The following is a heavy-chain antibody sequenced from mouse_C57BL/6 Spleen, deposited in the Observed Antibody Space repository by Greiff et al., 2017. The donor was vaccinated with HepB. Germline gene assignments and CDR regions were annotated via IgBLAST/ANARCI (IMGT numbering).Heavy chain of an antibody. D-gene: IGHD2-4*01. CDR2: ISSGGDYT. V-gene: IGHV5-9-1*02. CDR1: GFTFSSYA. J-gene: IGHJ2*01. Sequence: EVQGVESGEGLVKPGGSLKLSCAASGFTFSSYAMSWVRQTPEKRLEWVAYISSGGDYTYYEDTVKGRFTISRDNARNTLYLQMSSLKSEDTAMYYCTRTYDYDLDYWGQGTTLTVSS. CDR3: TRTYDYDLDY.